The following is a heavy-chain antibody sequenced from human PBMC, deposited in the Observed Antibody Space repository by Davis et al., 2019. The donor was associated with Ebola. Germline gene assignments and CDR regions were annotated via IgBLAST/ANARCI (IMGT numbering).Heavy chain of an antibody. V-gene: IGHV3-7*01. CDR3: GREEGYCGGDCHGWFDP. J-gene: IGHJ5*02. Sequence: GESLKISCAASEFTFSRYWMSWVRQAPGKGLEWVANIKQDGSEKYYVDSVKGRFTISRDNAKNSLYLQMNSLRVEDTAVYYCGREEGYCGGDCHGWFDPWGQGTLVTVSS. D-gene: IGHD2-21*02. CDR2: IKQDGSEK. CDR1: EFTFSRYW.